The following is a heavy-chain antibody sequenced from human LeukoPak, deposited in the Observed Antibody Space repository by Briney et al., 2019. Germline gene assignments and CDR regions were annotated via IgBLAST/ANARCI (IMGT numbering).Heavy chain of an antibody. Sequence: GGSLRPSCAASGFTFSSYGMHWVRQAPGKGLEWVAVIWYDGSKKYYADSVKGRFTISRDNSKNTLYLQMNSLRAEDTAVYYCAKVLGPLYYYYMDVWGKGTTVTVSS. J-gene: IGHJ6*03. V-gene: IGHV3-33*06. D-gene: IGHD1-1*01. CDR3: AKVLGPLYYYYMDV. CDR2: IWYDGSKK. CDR1: GFTFSSYG.